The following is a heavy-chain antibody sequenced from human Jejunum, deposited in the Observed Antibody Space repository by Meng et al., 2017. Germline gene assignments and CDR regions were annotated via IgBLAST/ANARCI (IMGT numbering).Heavy chain of an antibody. D-gene: IGHD6-19*01. V-gene: IGHV3-21*01. Sequence: GESLKISCGASGFTFSTYSMNWVRQAPGKGLEWVSSISTSSSYIFYADSLKGRFTISRDNAKDSLYLQMNTLRVDDSAIYYCVREGIAVAGGSYYFDYWGQGTLVTVSS. CDR1: GFTFSTYS. CDR2: ISTSSSYI. J-gene: IGHJ4*02. CDR3: VREGIAVAGGSYYFDY.